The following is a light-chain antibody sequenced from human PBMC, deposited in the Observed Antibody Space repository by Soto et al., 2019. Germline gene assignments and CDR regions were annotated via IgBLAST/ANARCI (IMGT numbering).Light chain of an antibody. CDR2: DAS. CDR3: QQYNNWPLT. J-gene: IGKJ4*01. CDR1: PSVSSS. V-gene: IGKV3-15*01. Sequence: EIVMTQSPATLSVSPGERATLSCRASPSVSSSLAWYQQKPGQAPRLLIYDASTRATGIPARFSGSGSGTDVTLTISSLQAEDFAIYYCQQYNNWPLTFGGGTTVEIK.